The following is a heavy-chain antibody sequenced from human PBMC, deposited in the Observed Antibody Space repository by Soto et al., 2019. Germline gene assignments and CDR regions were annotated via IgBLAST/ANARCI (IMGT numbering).Heavy chain of an antibody. Sequence: GGSLRLSCAASGFTFSSYAMHWVRQAPGKGLEWVAVISYDGSNKYYADSVKGRFTISRDNSKNTLYLQMNSLRAEDTAVYYCARDPFERQQLFNFDYWGQGTLVTVSS. CDR1: GFTFSSYA. V-gene: IGHV3-30-3*01. CDR3: ARDPFERQQLFNFDY. J-gene: IGHJ4*02. CDR2: ISYDGSNK. D-gene: IGHD6-13*01.